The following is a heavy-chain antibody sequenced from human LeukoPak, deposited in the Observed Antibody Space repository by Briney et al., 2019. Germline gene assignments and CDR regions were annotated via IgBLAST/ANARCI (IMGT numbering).Heavy chain of an antibody. CDR2: IYTSGST. Sequence: SETLSLTRTVSGGSISSYYWSWIRQPAGKGLEWIGRIYTSGSTNYNPSLKSRVTMSVDTSKNQFSLKLSSVTAADTAVYYCARARGYGSGGDNYYYYGMDVWGQGTTVTVSS. V-gene: IGHV4-4*07. CDR3: ARARGYGSGGDNYYYYGMDV. D-gene: IGHD3-10*01. J-gene: IGHJ6*02. CDR1: GGSISSYY.